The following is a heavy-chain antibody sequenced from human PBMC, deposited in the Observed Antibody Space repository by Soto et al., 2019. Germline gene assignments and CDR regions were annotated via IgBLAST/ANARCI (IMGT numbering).Heavy chain of an antibody. CDR1: GFSLSTSGVG. CDR3: AHRPGRVLWFGVLNWFDP. J-gene: IGHJ5*02. D-gene: IGHD3-10*01. Sequence: QITLKESGPTLVKPTQTLTLTCTFSGFSLSTSGVGVGWIRQPPGKALEWLALIYWDDDKRYSPSLKSRLTITKDTSKNQVVRTMTNMDPVDTATDYCAHRPGRVLWFGVLNWFDPWGQGTLVTVSS. V-gene: IGHV2-5*02. CDR2: IYWDDDK.